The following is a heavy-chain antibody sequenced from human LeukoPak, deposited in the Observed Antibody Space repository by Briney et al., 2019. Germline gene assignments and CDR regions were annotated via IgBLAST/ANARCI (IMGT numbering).Heavy chain of an antibody. CDR2: IYYSGST. D-gene: IGHD3-22*01. Sequence: SETLSLTCTVSGGSISSSSYYWGWIRQPPGKGLEWIGSIYYSGSTYYNPSLKSRVTISVDTSKNQFSLKLSSVTAADTAVYYCARSDSSGYCHYWGQGTLVTVSS. CDR1: GGSISSSSYY. V-gene: IGHV4-39*01. CDR3: ARSDSSGYCHY. J-gene: IGHJ4*02.